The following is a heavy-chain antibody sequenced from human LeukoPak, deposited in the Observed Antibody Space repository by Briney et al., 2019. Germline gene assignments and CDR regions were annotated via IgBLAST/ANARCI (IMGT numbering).Heavy chain of an antibody. J-gene: IGHJ4*02. V-gene: IGHV1-8*01. CDR1: GYTFTSYD. CDR2: MNPNSGNT. CDR3: ARDFSWRATPSDY. Sequence: RASVKVSCKASGYTFTSYDINWVRQATGQGLEWMGWMNPNSGNTGYAQKFQGRVTMTRNTSISTAYMELSSLRSEDTAVYYCARDFSWRATPSDYWGQGTLVTVSS. D-gene: IGHD1-1*01.